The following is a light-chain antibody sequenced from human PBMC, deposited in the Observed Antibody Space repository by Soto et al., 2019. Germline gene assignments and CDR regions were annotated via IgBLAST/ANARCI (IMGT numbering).Light chain of an antibody. CDR1: SSNIGRDY. Sequence: QSVLTQPPSASGTPGQRVTISCSGGSSNIGRDYVYWFQQLPGTAPKLLIYGNNNRPSGVPDRFSGSKSGTSASLAITGLQAEDEADYYCQSYDSSLSGLVFGGGTKLTVL. J-gene: IGLJ2*01. V-gene: IGLV1-40*01. CDR2: GNN. CDR3: QSYDSSLSGLV.